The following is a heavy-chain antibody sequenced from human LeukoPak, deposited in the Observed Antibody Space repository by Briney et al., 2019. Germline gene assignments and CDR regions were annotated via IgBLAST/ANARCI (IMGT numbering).Heavy chain of an antibody. Sequence: PSETLSLTCTVSGGSISSGSYYWGWIRQPPGKGLEWIGSIYYSGSTYYNPSLKSRVTISVDTSKNQFSLKLSSVTAADTAVYYCASGGESRGYFYYYYYYMDVWGKGTTVTVSS. CDR1: GGSISSGSYY. D-gene: IGHD2-15*01. CDR3: ASGGESRGYFYYYYYYMDV. J-gene: IGHJ6*03. CDR2: IYYSGST. V-gene: IGHV4-39*07.